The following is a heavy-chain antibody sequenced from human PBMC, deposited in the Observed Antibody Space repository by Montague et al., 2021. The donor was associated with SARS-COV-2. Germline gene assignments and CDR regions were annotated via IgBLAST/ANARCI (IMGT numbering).Heavy chain of an antibody. CDR2: VHYSGRP. Sequence: SETLSLTCTVSGDSISSSSYNWGWLRQPPGKGLEWIGSVHYSGRPYYXPSLKSRVTIYVDTSKNQLSLKLSSVTAADTAVYYCTRHVHMTWPEPSPGFDYWGQGTLVTVSS. CDR3: TRHVHMTWPEPSPGFDY. CDR1: GDSISSSSYN. J-gene: IGHJ4*02. D-gene: IGHD1-1*01. V-gene: IGHV4-39*01.